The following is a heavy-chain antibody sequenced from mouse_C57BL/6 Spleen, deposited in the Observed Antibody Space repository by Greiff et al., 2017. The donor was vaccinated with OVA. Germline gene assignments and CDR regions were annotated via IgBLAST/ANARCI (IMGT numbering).Heavy chain of an antibody. CDR2: INPSNGGT. V-gene: IGHV1-53*01. D-gene: IGHD2-2*01. Sequence: QVQLQQPGTELVKPGASVKLSCKASGYTFTSYWMHWVKQRPGQCLEWIGNINPSNGGTNYNEKFKSKATLTVDKSSSTAYMQLSSLTSEDSAVYYCARTGGYVYYAMDYWGQGTSVTVSS. CDR3: ARTGGYVYYAMDY. J-gene: IGHJ4*01. CDR1: GYTFTSYW.